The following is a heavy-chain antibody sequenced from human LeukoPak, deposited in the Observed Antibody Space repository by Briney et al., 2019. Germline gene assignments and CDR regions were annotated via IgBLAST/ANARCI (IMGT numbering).Heavy chain of an antibody. V-gene: IGHV3-21*01. CDR2: ISGSSSYI. Sequence: GGSLRLSCEGFGLTFSDYTMNWVRQAPGKGLEWVSSISGSSSYIFYADSVKGRFTISRDNAKKSLYLHMNSLRVEDTAVYYCARDADYGDYRFDYWGQGTPVTVS. CDR3: ARDADYGDYRFDY. CDR1: GLTFSDYT. J-gene: IGHJ4*02. D-gene: IGHD4-17*01.